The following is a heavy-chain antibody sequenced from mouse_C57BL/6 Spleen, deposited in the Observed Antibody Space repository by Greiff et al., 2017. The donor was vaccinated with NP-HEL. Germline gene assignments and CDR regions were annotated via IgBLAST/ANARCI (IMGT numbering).Heavy chain of an antibody. CDR1: GYTFTNYW. CDR2: IYPGGGYT. Sequence: VQLVESGAELVRPGTSVKMSCKASGYTFTNYWIGWAKQRPGHGLEWIGDIYPGGGYTNYNEKFKGKATLTADKSSSTAYMQFSSLTSEDSAIYYCARGGRDYAMDYWGQGTSVTVSS. J-gene: IGHJ4*01. CDR3: ARGGRDYAMDY. V-gene: IGHV1-63*01.